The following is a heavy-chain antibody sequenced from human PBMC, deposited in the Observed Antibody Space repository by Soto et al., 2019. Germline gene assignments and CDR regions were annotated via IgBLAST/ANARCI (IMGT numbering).Heavy chain of an antibody. Sequence: SETLSLTCTVSGGSISSYYWSWIRQPPGKGLEWIGYIYYSGSTNYNPSLKSRVTISVDTSKNQFSLKLSSVTAADTAVHYCARASLYSSSPIDYWGQGTLVTVSS. J-gene: IGHJ4*02. CDR1: GGSISSYY. CDR3: ARASLYSSSPIDY. D-gene: IGHD6-13*01. CDR2: IYYSGST. V-gene: IGHV4-59*01.